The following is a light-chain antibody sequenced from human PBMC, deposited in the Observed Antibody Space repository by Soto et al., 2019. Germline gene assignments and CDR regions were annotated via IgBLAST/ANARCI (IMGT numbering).Light chain of an antibody. V-gene: IGKV4-1*01. CDR3: QQYYSTPYT. Sequence: DIVMTQSPDSLAVSLGERATINCKSSQSVLYSSNNKNYLAWYQQNQGQLPKLLIYWASTRESGVPDRFSGSGSGTDFTLTISSLQAEDVAVYYCQQYYSTPYTFGQGTKLEIK. J-gene: IGKJ2*01. CDR1: QSVLYSSNNKNY. CDR2: WAS.